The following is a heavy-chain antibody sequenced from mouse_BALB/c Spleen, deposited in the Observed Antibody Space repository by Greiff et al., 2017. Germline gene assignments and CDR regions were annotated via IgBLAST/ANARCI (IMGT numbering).Heavy chain of an antibody. CDR2: INSNGGST. Sequence: EVMLVESGGGLVKLGGSLKLSCAASGFTFSSYYMSWVRQTPEKRLELVAAINSNGGSTYYPDTVKGRFTISRDNAKNTLYLQMSSLKSEDTALCACARHARWDGYYFDYWGQGTTLTVSS. V-gene: IGHV5-6-2*01. D-gene: IGHD4-1*01. CDR1: GFTFSSYY. CDR3: ARHARWDGYYFDY. J-gene: IGHJ2*01.